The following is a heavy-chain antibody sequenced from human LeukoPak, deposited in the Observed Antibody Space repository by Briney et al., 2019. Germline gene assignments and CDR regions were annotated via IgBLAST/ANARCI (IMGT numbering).Heavy chain of an antibody. D-gene: IGHD6-13*01. V-gene: IGHV3-21*01. Sequence: GGSLRLSCAASGFTFSSYSMNWVRQAPGEGLEWVSYISSSSSYKYYADSVKGRFTISRDNGKNSLYLQMNSLRAEDTAVYYCAGYSSSWYVVDYYYGMDVWGQGTTVTVS. CDR1: GFTFSSYS. CDR3: AGYSSSWYVVDYYYGMDV. CDR2: ISSSSSYK. J-gene: IGHJ6*02.